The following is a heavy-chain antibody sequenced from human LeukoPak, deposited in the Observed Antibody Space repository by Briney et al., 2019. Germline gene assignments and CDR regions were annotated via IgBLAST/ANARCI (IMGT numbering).Heavy chain of an antibody. J-gene: IGHJ3*02. V-gene: IGHV3-74*01. CDR1: GFTLSSYW. Sequence: HPGGSLRLSCAVSGFTLSSYWMRWVRQLPGKVLVWVSRINSDGSGISYAGSGKGRFTIYRDNAKNTLYLQMNSLRAEDTAVYYCTRGNAHAFDIWGQGTMVTVSS. CDR3: TRGNAHAFDI. CDR2: INSDGSGI.